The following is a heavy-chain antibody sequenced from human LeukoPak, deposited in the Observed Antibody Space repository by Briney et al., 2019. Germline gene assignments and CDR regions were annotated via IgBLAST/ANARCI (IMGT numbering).Heavy chain of an antibody. V-gene: IGHV3-21*01. CDR2: ISSSSSYI. D-gene: IGHD6-19*01. CDR3: ARDEYSSGWYSRVNGALDI. Sequence: PGGSLRLSCAASGFTFSSYSMNWVRQAPGKGLEWVSSISSSSSYIYYADSVKGRFTISRDNAKNSLYLQMNSLRAEDTAVYYCARDEYSSGWYSRVNGALDIWGQGTMVTVSS. J-gene: IGHJ3*02. CDR1: GFTFSSYS.